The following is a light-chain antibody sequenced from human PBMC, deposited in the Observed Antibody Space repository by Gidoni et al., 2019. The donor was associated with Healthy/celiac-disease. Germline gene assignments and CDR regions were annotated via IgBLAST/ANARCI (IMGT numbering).Light chain of an antibody. CDR2: AAS. CDR3: QQSYSTPLFT. Sequence: DIQMTQSPSSLSASVGDRVTITCRASQSISSYLNWYQQKPGKAPKPLIYAASSLQSGVPSRFSGSGSGTDFTLTISSLQPEDFATYYCQQSYSTPLFTFGPXTKVDIK. J-gene: IGKJ3*01. V-gene: IGKV1-39*01. CDR1: QSISSY.